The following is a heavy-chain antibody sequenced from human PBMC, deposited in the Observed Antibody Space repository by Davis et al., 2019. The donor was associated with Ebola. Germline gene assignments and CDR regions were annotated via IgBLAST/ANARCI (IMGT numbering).Heavy chain of an antibody. V-gene: IGHV3-23*01. CDR2: ISGSGGST. CDR3: AKGASPFRSSWPDY. CDR1: GFTFSSYW. D-gene: IGHD6-13*01. Sequence: GESLKISCAASGFTFSSYWMSWVRQAPGKGLEWVSAISGSGGSTYYADSVKGRFTISRDNSKNTLYLQMNSLRAEDTAVYYCAKGASPFRSSWPDYWGQGTLVTVSS. J-gene: IGHJ4*02.